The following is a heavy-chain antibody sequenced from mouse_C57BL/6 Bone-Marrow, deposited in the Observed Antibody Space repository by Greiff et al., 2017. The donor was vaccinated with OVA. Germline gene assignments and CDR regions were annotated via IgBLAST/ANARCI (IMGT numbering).Heavy chain of an antibody. J-gene: IGHJ4*01. CDR1: GYTFTSYW. Sequence: QVQLQQSGAELVMPGASVKLSCKASGYTFTSYWMHWVKQRPGQGLEWIGEIDPSDSYTNYNQKFKGKSTLTVDKSSSTAYMQLSSLTSEDSAVYYCARVKGLLYAMDYWGQGTSVTVSS. D-gene: IGHD6-5*01. V-gene: IGHV1-69*01. CDR3: ARVKGLLYAMDY. CDR2: IDPSDSYT.